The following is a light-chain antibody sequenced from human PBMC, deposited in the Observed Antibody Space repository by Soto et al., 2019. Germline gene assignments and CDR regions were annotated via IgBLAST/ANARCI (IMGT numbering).Light chain of an antibody. Sequence: IGLTQSPSTLSVSTGERAALSCRASQSVSNNLAWYQQKPGQPPRLLIFGASTRATGIPARFSGSGSGTEFTLTISSLQSEDFAVYYCQQYNNWPPITFGQGTRLEI. CDR1: QSVSNN. CDR2: GAS. CDR3: QQYNNWPPIT. J-gene: IGKJ5*01. V-gene: IGKV3-15*01.